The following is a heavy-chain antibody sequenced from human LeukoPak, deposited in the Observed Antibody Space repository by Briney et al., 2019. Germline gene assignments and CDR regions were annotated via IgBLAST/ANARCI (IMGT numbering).Heavy chain of an antibody. V-gene: IGHV1-69*13. CDR2: IIPIFGTA. D-gene: IGHD3-22*01. J-gene: IGHJ4*02. Sequence: ASVKVSCKASGGTFSSYAISWVRQAPGHGREWMGGIIPIFGTANYAQKFQGRVTITADESTSTAYMELSSLRSEDTAVYYCASADSSGYYSGLFGDYWGQGTLVTVSS. CDR1: GGTFSSYA. CDR3: ASADSSGYYSGLFGDY.